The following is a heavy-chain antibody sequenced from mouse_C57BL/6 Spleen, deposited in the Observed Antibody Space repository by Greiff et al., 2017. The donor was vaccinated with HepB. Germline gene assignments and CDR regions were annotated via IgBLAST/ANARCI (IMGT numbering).Heavy chain of an antibody. J-gene: IGHJ2*01. CDR1: GYTFTSYW. CDR3: ARSSLGPNYFDY. D-gene: IGHD4-1*01. Sequence: VQLQQSGAELVKPGASVKLSCKASGYTFTSYWMQWVKQRPGQGLEWIGEIDPSDSYTNYNQKFKGKATLTVDTSSSTAYMQLNSLTSEDSAVFYCARSSLGPNYFDYWGQGTTLTVSS. CDR2: IDPSDSYT. V-gene: IGHV1-50*01.